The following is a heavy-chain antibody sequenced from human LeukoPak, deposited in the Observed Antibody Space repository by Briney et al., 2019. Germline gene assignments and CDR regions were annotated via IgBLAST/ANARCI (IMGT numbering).Heavy chain of an antibody. D-gene: IGHD3-22*01. J-gene: IGHJ4*02. Sequence: ASVKVSCKASGYTFTSYDINWVRQATGQGLEWMGWMNPNSGNTGYAQKFQGRVTITRNTSISTAYMELSSLRSEDTAVYYCARDHYDGSGYDYWGQGTLVTVSS. CDR2: MNPNSGNT. V-gene: IGHV1-8*03. CDR1: GYTFTSYD. CDR3: ARDHYDGSGYDY.